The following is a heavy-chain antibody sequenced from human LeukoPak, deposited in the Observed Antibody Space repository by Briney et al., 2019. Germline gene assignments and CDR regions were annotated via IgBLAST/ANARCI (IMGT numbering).Heavy chain of an antibody. CDR3: ARGHQRFLEWLRRQGWFDP. CDR1: GGSISSRSYY. D-gene: IGHD3-3*01. V-gene: IGHV4-39*07. CDR2: INHSGST. J-gene: IGHJ5*02. Sequence: EASETLSLTCTVSGGSISSRSYYWGWIRQPPGKGLEWIGEINHSGSTNYNPSLKSRVTISVDTSKNQFSLKLSSVTAADTAVYYCARGHQRFLEWLRRQGWFDPWGQGTLVTVSS.